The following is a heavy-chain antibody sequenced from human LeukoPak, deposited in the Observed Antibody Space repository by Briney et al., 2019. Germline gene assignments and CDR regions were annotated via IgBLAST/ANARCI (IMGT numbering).Heavy chain of an antibody. V-gene: IGHV3-7*01. CDR2: IKRDGNEK. D-gene: IGHD3-10*01. CDR3: AKEGAYPIITYDS. CDR1: GFTFSRYW. Sequence: GGSLRLSCAASGFTFSRYWMNWVLQAPGKGLEWVANIKRDGNEKNYVDSVKGRFSISRDNAKNSLYLQMDSLRAEDTAVYYCAKEGAYPIITYDSWGQGALVTVSS. J-gene: IGHJ5*01.